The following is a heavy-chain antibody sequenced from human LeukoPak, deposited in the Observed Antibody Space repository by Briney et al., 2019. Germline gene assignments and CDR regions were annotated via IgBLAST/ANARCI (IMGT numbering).Heavy chain of an antibody. CDR1: GFTVSSNY. Sequence: PGGSLRLSCAASGFTVSSNYMSWVRQAPGKGLEWVSVIYSGGSTYYADSVKGRFTISRDNSKNTLYLQMNSLRAEGTAVYYCARVKVGALSFDCWGQGTLVTVSS. J-gene: IGHJ4*02. CDR3: ARVKVGALSFDC. V-gene: IGHV3-53*01. D-gene: IGHD1-26*01. CDR2: IYSGGST.